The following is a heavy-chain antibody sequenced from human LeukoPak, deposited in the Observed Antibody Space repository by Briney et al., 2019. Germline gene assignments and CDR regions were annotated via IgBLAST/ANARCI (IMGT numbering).Heavy chain of an antibody. V-gene: IGHV3-66*01. D-gene: IGHD3-22*01. CDR3: ARGYYHTSGTRHPSDI. Sequence: GGSLRLSCAASGFTFSSYAMSWVRQAPGKGLEWVSVIYDGGSTYYADSVKGRFTISRDNSKNTLYLQMNSLRAEDTALYYCARGYYHTSGTRHPSDIWGQGTMVTVSS. CDR2: IYDGGST. J-gene: IGHJ3*02. CDR1: GFTFSSYA.